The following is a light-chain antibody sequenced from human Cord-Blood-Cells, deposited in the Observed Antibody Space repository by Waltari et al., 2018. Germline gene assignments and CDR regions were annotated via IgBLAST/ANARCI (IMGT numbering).Light chain of an antibody. Sequence: QSALTQPRSVSGSPGQSVTISCTGTSSDVGGYNYVSWYQQHPGKAHKLMIYDVSKRPSGVPGRFSVSKSGNTASLTISGLQAEDEADYYCCSYAGSYTYVFGTGTKVTVL. V-gene: IGLV2-11*01. CDR1: SSDVGGYNY. CDR2: DVS. J-gene: IGLJ1*01. CDR3: CSYAGSYTYV.